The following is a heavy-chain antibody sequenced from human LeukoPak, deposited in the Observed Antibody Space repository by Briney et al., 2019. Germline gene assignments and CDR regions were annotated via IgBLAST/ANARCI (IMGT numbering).Heavy chain of an antibody. Sequence: GRSLRLSCAASGFTFSSYGMHWVRQAPGKGLEWVAVIWYDGSNKYYADSVKGRFTISRDNSKNTLYLQMNSLRAEDTAVYYCARDGTSFVDSSGYRSYFDYWGQGTLVTVSS. CDR3: ARDGTSFVDSSGYRSYFDY. CDR1: GFTFSSYG. J-gene: IGHJ4*02. D-gene: IGHD3-22*01. CDR2: IWYDGSNK. V-gene: IGHV3-33*01.